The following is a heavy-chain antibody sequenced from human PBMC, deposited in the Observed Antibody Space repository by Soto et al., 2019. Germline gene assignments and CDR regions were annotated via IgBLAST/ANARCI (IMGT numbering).Heavy chain of an antibody. CDR2: IYYSGST. J-gene: IGHJ4*02. CDR1: GGSISSSSYY. Sequence: QLQLQESGPGLVKPSETLSLTCTVSGGSISSSSYYWGWIRQPPEKGLEWIGSIYYSGSTYYNPSLKSRVTISVDTSKNQFSLKLSSVTAADTAVYYCARQSYSSGGYWGQGTLVTVSS. CDR3: ARQSYSSGGY. D-gene: IGHD6-19*01. V-gene: IGHV4-39*01.